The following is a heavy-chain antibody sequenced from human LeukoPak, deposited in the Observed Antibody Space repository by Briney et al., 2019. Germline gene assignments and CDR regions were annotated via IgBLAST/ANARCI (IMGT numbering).Heavy chain of an antibody. Sequence: PGGSLRLSCAASGFTFSSYAMGWVRQAPGKGLEWVSAISGSGGSTYYADSVKGRFTISRDNSKNTLYLQMNSLRAEDTAVYYCAKDVYYYGSGSLNYWGQGTLVTVSS. CDR2: ISGSGGST. J-gene: IGHJ4*02. V-gene: IGHV3-23*01. CDR1: GFTFSSYA. D-gene: IGHD3-10*01. CDR3: AKDVYYYGSGSLNY.